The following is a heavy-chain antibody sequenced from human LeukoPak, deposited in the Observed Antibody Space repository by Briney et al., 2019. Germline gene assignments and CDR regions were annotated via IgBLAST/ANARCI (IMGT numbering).Heavy chain of an antibody. Sequence: GASVKVSCKASGYTFTSYGISWVRQATGQGLEWMGWMNPNSGNTGYAQKFQGRVTMTRNTSISTAYMELRSLRSDDTAVYYCARDLHGQWLVYSNWGQGTLVTVSS. CDR3: ARDLHGQWLVYSN. J-gene: IGHJ4*02. V-gene: IGHV1-8*02. CDR2: MNPNSGNT. D-gene: IGHD6-19*01. CDR1: GYTFTSYG.